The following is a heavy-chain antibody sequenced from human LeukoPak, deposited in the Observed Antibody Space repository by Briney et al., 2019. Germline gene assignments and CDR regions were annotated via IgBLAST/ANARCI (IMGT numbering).Heavy chain of an antibody. V-gene: IGHV1-3*01. J-gene: IGHJ4*02. CDR1: GYTFSSYV. CDR3: ARDTFGTSRPIEY. Sequence: ASVKVSCKASGYTFSSYVMHWVRQAPGQSLEWMGWISAGNGNTEYAQKFQGRVTITRDTSASTAYMELNSLRSEDTAVYYCARDTFGTSRPIEYWGQGTLVTVSS. CDR2: ISAGNGNT. D-gene: IGHD2/OR15-2a*01.